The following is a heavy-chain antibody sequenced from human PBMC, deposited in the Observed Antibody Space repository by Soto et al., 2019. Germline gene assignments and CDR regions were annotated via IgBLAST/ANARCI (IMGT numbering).Heavy chain of an antibody. D-gene: IGHD6-19*01. CDR3: ARDPXIAVASTRSIYYYGMDV. CDR1: GYTFTSYG. Sequence: ASVKVSCKASGYTFTSYGISWVRQAPGQGLEWMGWISAYNGNTNYAQKLQGRVTMTTDTSTSTAYMELRSLRSDDTAVYYCARDPXIAVASTRSIYYYGMDVWGQGTTVTVSS. V-gene: IGHV1-18*01. J-gene: IGHJ6*02. CDR2: ISAYNGNT.